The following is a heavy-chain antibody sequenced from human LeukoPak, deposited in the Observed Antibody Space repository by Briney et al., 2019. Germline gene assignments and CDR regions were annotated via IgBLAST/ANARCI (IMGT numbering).Heavy chain of an antibody. V-gene: IGHV3-13*01. D-gene: IGHD3-3*01. CDR3: ARGPPRGEYYYMDV. CDR2: IGTASDT. J-gene: IGHJ6*03. Sequence: PGGSLRLSCAASGFTFSSFDMHWVAQPTEQGLGGFSPIGTASDTYYPGSVEGRFTLSRDNAKNSLYLQMNSLTAGDTAVYYCARGPPRGEYYYMDVWGKGTTVTVSS. CDR1: GFTFSSFD.